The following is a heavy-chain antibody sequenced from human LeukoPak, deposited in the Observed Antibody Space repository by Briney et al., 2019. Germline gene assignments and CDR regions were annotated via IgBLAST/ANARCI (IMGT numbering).Heavy chain of an antibody. Sequence: ASVKVSCKASGYTFTSYGISWVRQAPGQGLEWMGWISAYNGNTNYAQKLQGRVTMTTDTSTSTAHMELRSLRSDDTAVYYCARSYVVVTAVDYWGQGTLVTVSS. CDR1: GYTFTSYG. CDR2: ISAYNGNT. V-gene: IGHV1-18*01. D-gene: IGHD2-21*02. J-gene: IGHJ4*02. CDR3: ARSYVVVTAVDY.